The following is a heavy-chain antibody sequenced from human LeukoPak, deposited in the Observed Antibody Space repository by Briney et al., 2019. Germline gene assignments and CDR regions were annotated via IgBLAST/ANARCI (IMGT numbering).Heavy chain of an antibody. CDR2: INHSGST. CDR3: ARLYGNFQNYYDY. V-gene: IGHV4-34*01. Sequence: SETLSLTCAVYGGSFSGYYWSWIRQPPGKGLEWIGEINHSGSTNYNPSLKSRVTISVDTSKNHFSVKLTSVTTADTAVYYCARLYGNFQNYYDYWGQGTLVTVSS. CDR1: GGSFSGYY. J-gene: IGHJ4*02. D-gene: IGHD1-7*01.